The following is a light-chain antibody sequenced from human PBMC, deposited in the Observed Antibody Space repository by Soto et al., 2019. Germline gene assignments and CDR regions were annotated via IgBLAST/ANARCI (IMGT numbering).Light chain of an antibody. J-gene: IGKJ2*01. CDR2: DAS. Sequence: EIVLTQSPATLSLSPGERATLSCRASQSVSSYLAWYQQKPGQAPRLLIYDASNRATGIPARFSGSGSCTNFTLNIISLEHQDFGVDYCHQRSNWCYTFGQGTKVEIK. CDR1: QSVSSY. CDR3: HQRSNWCYT. V-gene: IGKV3-11*01.